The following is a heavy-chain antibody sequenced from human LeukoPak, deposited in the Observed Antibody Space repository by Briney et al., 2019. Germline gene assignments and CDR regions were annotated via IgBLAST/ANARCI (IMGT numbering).Heavy chain of an antibody. Sequence: SETLSLTCTVSGGSISSYYWSWIRQPPGKGLEWIGYIYYSGSTNYNPSLKSRVTISVDTSKNQFSLKLSSVTAADTAVYYCARDSSSPYYYYGMDVWGQGTTVTVSS. V-gene: IGHV4-59*01. CDR1: GGSISSYY. CDR3: ARDSSSPYYYYGMDV. CDR2: IYYSGST. J-gene: IGHJ6*02. D-gene: IGHD6-13*01.